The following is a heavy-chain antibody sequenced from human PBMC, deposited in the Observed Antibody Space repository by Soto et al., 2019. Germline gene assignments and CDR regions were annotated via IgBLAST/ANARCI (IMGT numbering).Heavy chain of an antibody. J-gene: IGHJ4*02. Sequence: PGGSLRLSCAASGFTFSSFAMSWVRQAPGKGLEWVSSITSSSTYIYYADSVKGRFTISRDNAKNSLYLQMNSLRAEDTAVYYWGKAPIGNGWFVEYWTRLTLVPGSS. CDR3: GKAPIGNGWFVEY. CDR2: ITSSSTYI. CDR1: GFTFSSFA. D-gene: IGHD6-19*01. V-gene: IGHV3-21*01.